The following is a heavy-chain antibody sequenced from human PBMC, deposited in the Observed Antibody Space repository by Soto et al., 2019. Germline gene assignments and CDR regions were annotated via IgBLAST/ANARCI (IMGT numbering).Heavy chain of an antibody. V-gene: IGHV3-30-3*01. CDR2: ISYDGSST. CDR1: GFTFSSYA. J-gene: IGHJ3*02. Sequence: PGGSLRLSCAVSGFTFSSYAMYWVRQAPGKGLEWVALISYDGSSTYYADSVKGRFTITRDNSKNMLYLEMNSLTVEDTAVYYCVRRAQYFDGTGFHAFDIWGQGTRVTVSS. D-gene: IGHD3-22*01. CDR3: VRRAQYFDGTGFHAFDI.